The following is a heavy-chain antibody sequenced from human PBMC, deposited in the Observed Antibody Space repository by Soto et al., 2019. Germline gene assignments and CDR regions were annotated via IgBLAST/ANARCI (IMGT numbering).Heavy chain of an antibody. CDR2: INPNSGGT. V-gene: IGHV1-2*04. CDR3: ARDSVAARPGPHYYFDY. CDR1: GYTFTGYY. J-gene: IGHJ4*02. Sequence: ASVKVSCKASGYTFTGYYMHWVRQAPGQGLEWMGWINPNSGGTNYAQKFQGWVTMTRDTSISTAYMELSRLRSDDTAVYYCARDSVAARPGPHYYFDYWGQGTLVTVSS. D-gene: IGHD6-6*01.